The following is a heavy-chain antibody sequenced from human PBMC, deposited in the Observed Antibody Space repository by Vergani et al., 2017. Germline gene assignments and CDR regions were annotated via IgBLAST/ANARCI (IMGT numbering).Heavy chain of an antibody. CDR3: ARQKDYYMVV. CDR2: IYYSGNT. CDR1: GAYVGSDCSY. V-gene: IGHV4-31*03. J-gene: IGHJ6*03. Sequence: QVQLQESGAGLVKPSQTMSLTCSVSGAYVGSDCSYWSWLRQRPGMGLDWIGYIYYSGNTYYNPSLESRLTISLDTSKNPLSLKLTSVTAADTAVYYCARQKDYYMVVWGEGATVAVS.